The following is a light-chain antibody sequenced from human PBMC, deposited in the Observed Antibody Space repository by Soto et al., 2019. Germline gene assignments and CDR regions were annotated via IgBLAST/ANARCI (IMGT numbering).Light chain of an antibody. CDR3: QQYVSSGT. CDR2: DAS. Sequence: EIVLTQSPATLSLSPGETATLSCRASQSISNYLAWYQHKPGQAPRLLIFDASNRATGIPDRFSGSGSGTDFTLTISRLEPEDFAVYYCQQYVSSGTFGQVTKV. J-gene: IGKJ1*01. V-gene: IGKV3-20*01. CDR1: QSISNY.